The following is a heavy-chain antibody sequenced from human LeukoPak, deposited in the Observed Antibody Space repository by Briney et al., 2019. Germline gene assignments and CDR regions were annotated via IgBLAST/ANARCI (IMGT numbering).Heavy chain of an antibody. CDR1: GGSISSSSYY. V-gene: IGHV4-39*01. CDR3: ARHAYSSGWYFRWFDP. D-gene: IGHD6-19*01. Sequence: SETLSLTCTVSGGSISSSSYYWGWIRQPPGKGLEWIGSIYYSGSTYYNPSLKSRVTISVDTSKNQFSLKLSPVTAADTAVYYCARHAYSSGWYFRWFDPWGQGTLVTVSS. CDR2: IYYSGST. J-gene: IGHJ5*02.